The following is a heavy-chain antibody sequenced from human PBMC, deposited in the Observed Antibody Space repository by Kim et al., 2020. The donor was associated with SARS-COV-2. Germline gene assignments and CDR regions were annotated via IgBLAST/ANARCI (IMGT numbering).Heavy chain of an antibody. V-gene: IGHV1-46*01. J-gene: IGHJ4*02. CDR3: AILYATDIRRGFALQQLVQGS. CDR2: INPSGGST. Sequence: ASVKVSCKASGYTFTSYYMHWVRQAPGQGLEWMGIINPSGGSTSYAQKFQGRVTMTRDTSTSTVYMELSSLRSEDTAVYYCAILYATDIRRGFALQQLVQGSWGQGTLVTVSS. CDR1: GYTFTSYY. D-gene: IGHD6-6*01.